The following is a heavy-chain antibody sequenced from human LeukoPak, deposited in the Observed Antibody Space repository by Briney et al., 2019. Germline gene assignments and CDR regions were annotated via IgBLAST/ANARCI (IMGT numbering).Heavy chain of an antibody. CDR3: ARGRVWLRSDGWFDP. CDR2: INHSGST. D-gene: IGHD5-12*01. Sequence: PSETLSLTCAVYGGSFSGYYWSWIRQPPGKGLEWIGEINHSGSTNYNPSLKSRVTISVDTSKNQFSLKLSSVTAADTAVYYCARGRVWLRSDGWFDPWGQGTLVTVSS. J-gene: IGHJ5*02. CDR1: GGSFSGYY. V-gene: IGHV4-34*01.